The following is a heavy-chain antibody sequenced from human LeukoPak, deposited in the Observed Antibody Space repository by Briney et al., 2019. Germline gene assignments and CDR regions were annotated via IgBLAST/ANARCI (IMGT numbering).Heavy chain of an antibody. V-gene: IGHV3-48*03. D-gene: IGHD3-16*01. CDR3: ARDLVDGGDAFDI. Sequence: GGSLRLSCAASGFTFSSYEMNWVRQAPGKGLEWISYISDSGATIYYADSVKGRFTISRDNAKNSVYLQMNSLRAEDTAVYYCARDLVDGGDAFDIWGQGTMVTVSS. J-gene: IGHJ3*02. CDR1: GFTFSSYE. CDR2: ISDSGATI.